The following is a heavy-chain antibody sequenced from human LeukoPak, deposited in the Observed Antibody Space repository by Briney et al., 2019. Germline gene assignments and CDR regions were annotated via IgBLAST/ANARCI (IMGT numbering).Heavy chain of an antibody. J-gene: IGHJ1*01. CDR1: GFTVSSND. Sequence: GGSLRLSCAASGFTVSSNDMNWVRQAPGKGLEWVSVIYSGGNTYYADSVKGRFTISRDNYKNTLYLQMNSLRAEDTAVYYCARASGYCSGGSCYPEYFQHWGQGTLVTVSS. V-gene: IGHV3-66*01. CDR2: IYSGGNT. CDR3: ARASGYCSGGSCYPEYFQH. D-gene: IGHD2-15*01.